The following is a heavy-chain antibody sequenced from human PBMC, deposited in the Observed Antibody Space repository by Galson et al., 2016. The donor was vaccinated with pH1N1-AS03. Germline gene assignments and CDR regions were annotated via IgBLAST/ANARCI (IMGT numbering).Heavy chain of an antibody. D-gene: IGHD1-7*01. CDR2: IWYDGSNK. Sequence: SLRLSCAASGFDFSTYGMHWVRQAPGKGLEWVAVIWYDGSNKYYADSVKGRVSISRDNSKNTLSLQMINLRVEDTGLYYCAGGGLQLQRSMDVWGRGTTVIVSS. J-gene: IGHJ6*02. CDR3: AGGGLQLQRSMDV. CDR1: GFDFSTYG. V-gene: IGHV3-33*01.